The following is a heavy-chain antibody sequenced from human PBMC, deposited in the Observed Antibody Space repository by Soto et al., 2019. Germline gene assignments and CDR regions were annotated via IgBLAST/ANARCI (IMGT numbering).Heavy chain of an antibody. V-gene: IGHV1-18*01. CDR1: GYTFTSYG. CDR2: ITTDKGKT. Sequence: QVQLVQSGPEVKKPGASVKVSCKTSGYTFTSYGISWVRQAPGQGLEWMGWITTDKGKTTYAQKFQGRVTMTTDTSTSKAYMELRSLRSDDTAVYSCAPRSPAFDYWGQGTLVAVSS. J-gene: IGHJ4*02. CDR3: APRSPAFDY.